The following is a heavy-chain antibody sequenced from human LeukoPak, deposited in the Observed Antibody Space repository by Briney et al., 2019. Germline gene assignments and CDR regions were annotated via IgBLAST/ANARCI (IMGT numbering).Heavy chain of an antibody. CDR1: GGSISTSNYY. CDR2: IFYSGST. V-gene: IGHV4-39*07. J-gene: IGHJ4*02. Sequence: SETLSLTCTVSGGSISTSNYYWGWIRQPPGKGLEWIGNIFYSGSTYYSPSLKSRVTISVDTSKNQFSLKLSSVTAADTAVYYCARVVLGYCSSTSSYGDFDYWGQGTLVTVSS. CDR3: ARVVLGYCSSTSSYGDFDY. D-gene: IGHD2-2*01.